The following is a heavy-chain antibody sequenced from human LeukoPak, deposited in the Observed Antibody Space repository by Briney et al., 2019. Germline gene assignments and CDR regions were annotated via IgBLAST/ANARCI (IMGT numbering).Heavy chain of an antibody. J-gene: IGHJ4*02. CDR3: ARENYGDQSSDY. Sequence: SETLSLTCTVSGGSISSYYWSWTRQPPGKGLEWIGYIYYSGSTNYNPSLKSRVTISVDTSKNQFSLKLSSVTTADTAVYYCARENYGDQSSDYWGQGTLVTVSS. CDR1: GGSISSYY. CDR2: IYYSGST. D-gene: IGHD4-17*01. V-gene: IGHV4-59*12.